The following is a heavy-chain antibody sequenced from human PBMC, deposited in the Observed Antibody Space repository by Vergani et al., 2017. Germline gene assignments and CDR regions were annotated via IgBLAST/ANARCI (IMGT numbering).Heavy chain of an antibody. CDR3: ARVSYDPNWFDP. D-gene: IGHD5-12*01. CDR2: IIPILGIA. Sequence: QVQLVQSGAEVKKPGSSVKVSCKASGGTFSSYAISWVRQAPGQGLEWMGRIIPILGIANYAQKFQGRVTITADKSTSTAYMELSSLRSEDTAVYYCARVSYDPNWFDPWGQGTLVTVSA. J-gene: IGHJ5*02. V-gene: IGHV1-69*04. CDR1: GGTFSSYA.